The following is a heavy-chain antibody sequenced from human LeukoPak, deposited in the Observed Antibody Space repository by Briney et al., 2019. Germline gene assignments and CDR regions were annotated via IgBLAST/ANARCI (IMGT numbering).Heavy chain of an antibody. V-gene: IGHV5-51*01. CDR3: ARRAYYYDSSGYPKALALDY. CDR2: IYPGDSDT. Sequence: GESLKISCKGSGYSFTSYWIGWVRQMPGKCLEWMGIIYPGDSDTRYSPSFQGQVTISADKSISTAYLQWSSLKASDTAVYYCARRAYYYDSSGYPKALALDYWGQGTLVTVSS. J-gene: IGHJ4*02. CDR1: GYSFTSYW. D-gene: IGHD3-22*01.